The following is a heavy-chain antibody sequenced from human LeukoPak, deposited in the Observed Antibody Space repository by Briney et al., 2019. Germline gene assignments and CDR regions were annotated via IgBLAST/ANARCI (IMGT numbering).Heavy chain of an antibody. Sequence: SETLSLTCTVSGGSISSGDYYWSWIRQPPGKGLEWIGYIYYSGSTYYNPSLKSRVTISVDTSKNQFSLKLSSVTAADTAVYYCAREASITMVRGVITYYYYGMDVWGQGTTVTVSS. J-gene: IGHJ6*02. D-gene: IGHD3-10*01. CDR2: IYYSGST. CDR1: GGSISSGDYY. CDR3: AREASITMVRGVITYYYYGMDV. V-gene: IGHV4-30-4*01.